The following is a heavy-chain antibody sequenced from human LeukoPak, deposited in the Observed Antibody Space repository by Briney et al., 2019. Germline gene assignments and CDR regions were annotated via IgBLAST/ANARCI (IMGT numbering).Heavy chain of an antibody. J-gene: IGHJ4*02. Sequence: GIEWMGGIIPVYGTASYAKNLKGKVTITTVESTSTSYLELSSLRSEDTAVYYCARPNKAAQYGPFDYWGQGTLVTVSS. V-gene: IGHV1-69*05. CDR2: IIPVYGTA. D-gene: IGHD6-6*01. CDR3: ARPNKAAQYGPFDY.